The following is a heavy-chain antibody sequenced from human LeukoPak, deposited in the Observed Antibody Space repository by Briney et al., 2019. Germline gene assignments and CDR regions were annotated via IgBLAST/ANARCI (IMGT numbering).Heavy chain of an antibody. CDR3: ASYSSSFPIGPFDY. CDR1: GGTFSSYA. CDR2: IIPIFGTA. J-gene: IGHJ4*02. D-gene: IGHD6-6*01. V-gene: IGHV1-69*13. Sequence: ASVKVSCKASGGTFSSYAISWVRQAPGQGLEWMGGIIPIFGTANYAQKFQGRVTITADESTSTAYMELSSLRSEDTAVYYCASYSSSFPIGPFDYWGQGTLVTVSS.